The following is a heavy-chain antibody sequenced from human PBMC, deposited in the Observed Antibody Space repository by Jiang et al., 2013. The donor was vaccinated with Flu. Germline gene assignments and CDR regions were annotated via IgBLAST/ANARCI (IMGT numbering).Heavy chain of an antibody. J-gene: IGHJ4*03. Sequence: VQLLESGGGVVQPGRSLRLSCAASGFTFSSYAMHWVRQAPGKGLEWVAVISYDGSNKYYADSVKGRFTISRDNSKNTLYLQMNSLRAEDTAVYYCARDLQRATDYVGPGTLVHRLL. CDR2: ISYDGSNK. CDR1: GFTFSSYA. D-gene: IGHD5-24*01. CDR3: ARDLQRATDY. V-gene: IGHV3-30*04.